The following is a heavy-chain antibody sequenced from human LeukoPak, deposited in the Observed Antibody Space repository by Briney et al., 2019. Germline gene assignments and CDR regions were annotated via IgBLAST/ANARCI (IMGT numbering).Heavy chain of an antibody. CDR2: ISAYNGDT. V-gene: IGHV1-18*04. J-gene: IGHJ3*02. CDR1: GYTFTGYY. CDR3: ARGGPAPHRITLIVVASSTDAFDI. Sequence: ASVKVSCKASGYTFTGYYMHWVRQAPGQGLEWMGWISAYNGDTNHAQKLQGRVTMTTDTSTSTAYMELRSLRSDDTAVYYCARGGPAPHRITLIVVASSTDAFDIWGQGTMVTVSS. D-gene: IGHD3-22*01.